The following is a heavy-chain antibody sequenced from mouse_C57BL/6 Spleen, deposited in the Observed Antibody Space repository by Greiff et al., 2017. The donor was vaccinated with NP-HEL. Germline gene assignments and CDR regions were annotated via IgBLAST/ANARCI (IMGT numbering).Heavy chain of an antibody. D-gene: IGHD1-1*01. J-gene: IGHJ2*01. CDR2: ISSGSSTI. V-gene: IGHV5-17*01. Sequence: DVMLVESGGGLVKPGGSLKLSCAASGFTFSDYGMHWVRQAPEKGLEWVAYISSGSSTIYYADTVKGRFTISRDNAKNTLFLQMTSLRSEDTAMYYCAMEEYYGSRDYWGQGTTLTVSA. CDR1: GFTFSDYG. CDR3: AMEEYYGSRDY.